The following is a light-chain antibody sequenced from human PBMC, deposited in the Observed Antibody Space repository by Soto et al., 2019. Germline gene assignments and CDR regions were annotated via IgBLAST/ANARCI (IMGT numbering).Light chain of an antibody. CDR1: SSDVGGYNY. V-gene: IGLV2-14*01. CDR3: SSYTSSSTLCV. Sequence: ALNQPAYVNGLHGQSLTISCTGTSSDVGGYNYVSWYQQHPGKAPKLMIYDVSNRPSGVSNRFSGSKSGNTASLTISGLQAEDEADYYCSSYTSSSTLCVFGTVTKFPVL. J-gene: IGLJ1*01. CDR2: DVS.